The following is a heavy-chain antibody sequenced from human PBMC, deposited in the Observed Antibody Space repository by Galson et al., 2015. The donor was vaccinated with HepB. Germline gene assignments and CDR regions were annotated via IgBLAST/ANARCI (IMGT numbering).Heavy chain of an antibody. Sequence: CAISGDSVSSNSAAWNWIRQSPSRGLEWLGRTYYRSKWYNDYAVSVKSRITINPDTSKNQFSLQLNSVTPEDTAVYYCARDLVMKLLAAALFPNAFDIWGQGTMVTVSS. CDR3: ARDLVMKLLAAALFPNAFDI. J-gene: IGHJ3*02. CDR2: TYYRSKWYN. V-gene: IGHV6-1*01. D-gene: IGHD6-13*01. CDR1: GDSVSSNSAA.